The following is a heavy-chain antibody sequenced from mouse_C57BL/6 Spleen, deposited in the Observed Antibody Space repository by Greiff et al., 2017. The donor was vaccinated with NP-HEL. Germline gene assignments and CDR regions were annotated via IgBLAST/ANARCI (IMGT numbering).Heavy chain of an antibody. V-gene: IGHV5-4*01. J-gene: IGHJ3*01. CDR1: GFTFSSYA. Sequence: EVQGVESGGGLVKPGGSLKLSCAASGFTFSSYAMSWVRQTPEKRLEWVATISDGGSYTYYPDNVKGRFTISRDNAKNNLYLQMSHLKSEDTAMYYCARDKSRFAYWGQGTLVTVSA. CDR3: ARDKSRFAY. CDR2: ISDGGSYT.